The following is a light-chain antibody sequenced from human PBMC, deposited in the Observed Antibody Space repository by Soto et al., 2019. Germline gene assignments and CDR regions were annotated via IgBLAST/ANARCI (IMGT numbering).Light chain of an antibody. CDR1: QSISSY. V-gene: IGKV1-39*01. CDR2: AAT. CDR3: QEAFSAPIS. J-gene: IGKJ5*01. Sequence: DLQMTQSPSSLSASVGDIVTITCRSSQSISSYLNWYQQKPGKAPKLLIYAATSLRSGVPSRFSGSGPGTDFTLTISSLQPEDFASYYCQEAFSAPISFGQGTRLEIK.